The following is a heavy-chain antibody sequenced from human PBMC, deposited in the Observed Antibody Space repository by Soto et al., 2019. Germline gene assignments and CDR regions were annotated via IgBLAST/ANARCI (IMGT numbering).Heavy chain of an antibody. CDR2: MRPDSGGA. CDR3: ARDPHEGVYDY. D-gene: IGHD3-16*01. J-gene: IGHJ4*02. Sequence: QVQLVQSGAEVKKPGASVKVSCKASGYTFTGYYLHWILQAPGQGLEWMGWMRPDSGGANYAQKFQGRVSMTMDTSISTFYMELSRLRSDDTAVYYCARDPHEGVYDYWGQGTLVTVSS. CDR1: GYTFTGYY. V-gene: IGHV1-2*02.